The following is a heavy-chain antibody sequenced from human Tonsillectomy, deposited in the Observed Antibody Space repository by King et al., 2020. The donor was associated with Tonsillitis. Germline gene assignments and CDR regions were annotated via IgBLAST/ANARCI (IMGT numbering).Heavy chain of an antibody. CDR1: GYTFTSYG. CDR2: ISAYNGHT. V-gene: IGHV1-18*04. J-gene: IGHJ6*02. D-gene: IGHD3-16*01. CDR3: AREWGITSIWYFYYGMDV. Sequence: QLVQSGAEVKKPGASVKVSCKASGYTFTSYGISWVRQAPGQGLEWMGWISAYNGHTNYAQELQGRVTMTTDKSTSTAYMELRSLRSGDTAVYYCAREWGITSIWYFYYGMDVWGQGTTVTVSS.